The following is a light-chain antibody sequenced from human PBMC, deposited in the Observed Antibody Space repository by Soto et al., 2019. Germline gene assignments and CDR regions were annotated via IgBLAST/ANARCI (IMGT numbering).Light chain of an antibody. V-gene: IGLV1-40*01. J-gene: IGLJ3*02. CDR2: GNS. Sequence: QLVLTQPPSVSGAPGQRVTISCTGSSSNIGAGYDVHWYQQLPGTAPKLVIYGNSNRPSGVPDRFSGSKSGTSASLAITGLQAEDEADYYCCSYTSSSIRVFGGGTKLTVL. CDR3: CSYTSSSIRV. CDR1: SSNIGAGYD.